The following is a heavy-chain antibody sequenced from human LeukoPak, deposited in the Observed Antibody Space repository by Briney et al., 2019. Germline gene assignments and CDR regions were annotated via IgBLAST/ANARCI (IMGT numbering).Heavy chain of an antibody. Sequence: ASVKVSCKASGYTFTNYYIHWVRQAPGQGLEWMGNINPSGGSTTYAQRFQDRVLMTGDTSTSSVYMELSSLRSEDTAIYYCAREMPGTYYFDYWGQGTLVTAPS. CDR1: GYTFTNYY. D-gene: IGHD1-1*01. J-gene: IGHJ4*02. V-gene: IGHV1-46*01. CDR3: AREMPGTYYFDY. CDR2: INPSGGST.